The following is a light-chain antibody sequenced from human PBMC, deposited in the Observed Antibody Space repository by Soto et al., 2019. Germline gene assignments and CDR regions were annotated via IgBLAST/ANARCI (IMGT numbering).Light chain of an antibody. CDR1: QDISSW. J-gene: IGKJ4*01. Sequence: DIQMTQSPSSVSASVGDRVTITCRASQDISSWLAWYQQKPGNAPTLLIYGASSLERGVPSRFSGSGSGTDFTLTITSLQPEDFATYYCQQAWSFPLTFGGGTTVEVK. V-gene: IGKV1D-12*01. CDR2: GAS. CDR3: QQAWSFPLT.